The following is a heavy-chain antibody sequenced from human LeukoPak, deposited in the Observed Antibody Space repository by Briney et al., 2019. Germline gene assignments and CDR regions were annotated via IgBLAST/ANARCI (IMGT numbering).Heavy chain of an antibody. CDR1: GGSISSASYY. CDR3: ARDVSNIVVVPAASKTKYYYYYMDV. D-gene: IGHD2-2*01. CDR2: VYTSGST. J-gene: IGHJ6*03. V-gene: IGHV4-61*02. Sequence: SSETLSLTCTVSGGSISSASYYWSWIRQPAGKGLEWIGRVYTSGSTNYNPSLESRVTMSVDTSKNQFSLKLSSVTAADTAVYYCARDVSNIVVVPAASKTKYYYYYMDVWGKGTTVTVSS.